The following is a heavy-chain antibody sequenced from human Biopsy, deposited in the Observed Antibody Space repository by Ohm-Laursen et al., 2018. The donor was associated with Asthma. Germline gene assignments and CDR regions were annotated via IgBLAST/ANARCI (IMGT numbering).Heavy chain of an antibody. CDR1: GGTLNNYA. Sequence: SSVKVSCKSSGGTLNNYAINWVRQAPGQGPEWMGGISPIFGSIKYAQKFQDRVTISADVFRNTVHLELSSLRSEDTAVYYCARGGYYGDRRQHHGMDLWGQGTTVTVSS. J-gene: IGHJ6*02. CDR2: ISPIFGSI. CDR3: ARGGYYGDRRQHHGMDL. V-gene: IGHV1-69*01. D-gene: IGHD4-17*01.